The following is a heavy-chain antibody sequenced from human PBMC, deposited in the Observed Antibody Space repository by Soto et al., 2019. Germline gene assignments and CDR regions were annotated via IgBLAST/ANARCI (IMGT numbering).Heavy chain of an antibody. CDR1: GYTFTAYY. CDR2: INPKFGDT. V-gene: IGHV1-2*02. J-gene: IGHJ6*02. CDR3: ARNMDYYYGWGSGNGHGF. Sequence: QGQLVQSGAEVKEPGDSVRVSCEASGYTFTAYYIHWVRQAPGQGLEWMGWINPKFGDTTYAQDFQGRVSMTRDMSISTVYMELSRLTSDDTARYYCARNMDYYYGWGSGNGHGFWGQGTTVTV. D-gene: IGHD3-10*01.